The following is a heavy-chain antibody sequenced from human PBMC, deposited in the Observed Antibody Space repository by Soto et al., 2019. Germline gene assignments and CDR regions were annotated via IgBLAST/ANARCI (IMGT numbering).Heavy chain of an antibody. Sequence: GSVKVSCKVSGYTLTELSMHWVRQAPGKGLEWMGGFDPEDGETIYAQKFQGRVTMTGDTTTDTAYMELSSLRSEDTAVYYCATDQIDATMVRGVNPKGDYYYYMDVWGKGTTVTVSS. J-gene: IGHJ6*03. V-gene: IGHV1-24*01. CDR2: FDPEDGET. D-gene: IGHD3-10*01. CDR1: GYTLTELS. CDR3: ATDQIDATMVRGVNPKGDYYYYMDV.